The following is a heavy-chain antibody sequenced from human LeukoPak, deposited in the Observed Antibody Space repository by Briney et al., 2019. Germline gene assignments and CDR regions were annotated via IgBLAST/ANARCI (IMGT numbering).Heavy chain of an antibody. J-gene: IGHJ2*01. CDR3: ARSVVTLYWYFDL. D-gene: IGHD4-23*01. Sequence: PSETLSLTCTVSGGSISGYYYNWIRQPPGKGLEWIGYIYYSGSTNYNPSLKSRVTISLDTSKNQFSLKLSSLTTADTAVYYCARSVVTLYWYFDLWGRGTLVTVSP. V-gene: IGHV4-59*01. CDR2: IYYSGST. CDR1: GGSISGYY.